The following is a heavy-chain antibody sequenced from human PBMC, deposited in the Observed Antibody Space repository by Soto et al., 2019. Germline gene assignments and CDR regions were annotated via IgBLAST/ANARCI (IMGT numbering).Heavy chain of an antibody. CDR2: ITYTGVST. CDR1: EFSFDDYA. CDR3: ARNYFDSGGGFDY. D-gene: IGHD3-22*01. V-gene: IGHV3-23*01. Sequence: GSLRLSCAASEFSFDDYAMSWVRQAPGKGLEWVSSITYTGVSTYYADSVKGRFTISRDNSKNTLYLQMNSLRAEDTAVYYCARNYFDSGGGFDYWGQGTLVTVSS. J-gene: IGHJ4*02.